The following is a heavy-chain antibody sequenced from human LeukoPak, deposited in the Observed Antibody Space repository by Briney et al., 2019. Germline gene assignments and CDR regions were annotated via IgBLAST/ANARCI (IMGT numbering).Heavy chain of an antibody. V-gene: IGHV3-48*03. Sequence: GGSLRLSCAASGFIFSNSEMNWVRQAPGKGLEWVSYISSSGSTIYYADSVKGRFTISRDNSKNTLYLQMNSLSAEDTAVYYCAKVGPGYCSGGSCYLGGYMDVWGKGTTVTVSS. CDR1: GFIFSNSE. D-gene: IGHD2-15*01. CDR3: AKVGPGYCSGGSCYLGGYMDV. J-gene: IGHJ6*03. CDR2: ISSSGSTI.